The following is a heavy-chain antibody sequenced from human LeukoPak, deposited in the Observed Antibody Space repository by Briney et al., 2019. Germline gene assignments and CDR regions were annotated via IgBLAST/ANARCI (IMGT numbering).Heavy chain of an antibody. CDR2: ISYDGSNK. CDR3: ARDLTPN. V-gene: IGHV3-30*04. CDR1: GFTFSSYA. D-gene: IGHD1-14*01. J-gene: IGHJ4*02. Sequence: GGSLRLSCAASGFTFSSYAMHWVRQAPGKGLEWVAVISYDGSNKYYADSVKGRFTISRDNSKNTLYLQMNSLRAEDTAVYYRARDLTPNWGQGTLVTVSS.